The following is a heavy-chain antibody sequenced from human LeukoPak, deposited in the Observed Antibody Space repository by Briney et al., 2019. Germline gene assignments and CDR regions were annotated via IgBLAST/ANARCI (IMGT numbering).Heavy chain of an antibody. V-gene: IGHV4-4*07. J-gene: IGHJ4*01. CDR2: IYPTGTT. CDR3: GRQGYTASHYFLDF. CDR1: GGSVNSYF. D-gene: IGHD2/OR15-2a*01. Sequence: PSETLSLTCSVPGGSVNSYFWGWVRQPAGKGLEWLGRIYPTGTTHYNPALKSRLTMSIDTSMKQFSLKLRSVTAADTAIYYCGRQGYTASHYFLDFWSPGTLVTVSS.